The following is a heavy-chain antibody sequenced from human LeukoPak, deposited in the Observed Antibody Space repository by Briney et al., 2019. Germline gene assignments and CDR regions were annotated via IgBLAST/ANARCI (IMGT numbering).Heavy chain of an antibody. CDR1: GYSFTDYY. J-gene: IGHJ4*02. D-gene: IGHD4-11*01. CDR2: INPNSGYT. CDR3: ARVSYGNNATPFDY. Sequence: ASVKVSCKASGYSFTDYYIHWVRQAPGQGLEWMGRINPNSGYTDYPQKFQGRVTMTRDTSISAVYMELKRLRYDDTAVYYCARVSYGNNATPFDYWGQGTLVAVSS. V-gene: IGHV1-2*06.